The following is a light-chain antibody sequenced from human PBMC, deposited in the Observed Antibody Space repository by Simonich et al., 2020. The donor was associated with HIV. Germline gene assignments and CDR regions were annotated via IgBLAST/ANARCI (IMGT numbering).Light chain of an antibody. Sequence: QSVLTQPPSASGTPGQRVTISCSGSSSNIGSNYVYWYQQLPGTAPKLLIYRNTQRPSVVPDRFSGSKSGTSASLAISGLRSEDEADYYCAAWDDSLNGPVFGGGTKLTVL. V-gene: IGLV1-47*01. CDR3: AAWDDSLNGPV. J-gene: IGLJ3*02. CDR1: SSNIGSNY. CDR2: RNT.